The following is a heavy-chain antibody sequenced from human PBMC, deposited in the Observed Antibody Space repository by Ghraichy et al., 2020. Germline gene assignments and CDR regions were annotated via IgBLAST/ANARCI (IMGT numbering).Heavy chain of an antibody. CDR3: ARSIVVVPAAMGYYYYYGMDV. D-gene: IGHD2-2*01. CDR2: IYYSGST. J-gene: IGHJ6*02. CDR1: GGSISSYY. V-gene: IGHV4-59*01. Sequence: SETLSLTCTVSGGSISSYYRSWIRQPPGKGLEWIGYIYYSGSTNYNPSLKSRVTISVDTSKNQFSLKLSSVTAADTAVYYCARSIVVVPAAMGYYYYYGMDVWGQGTTVTVSS.